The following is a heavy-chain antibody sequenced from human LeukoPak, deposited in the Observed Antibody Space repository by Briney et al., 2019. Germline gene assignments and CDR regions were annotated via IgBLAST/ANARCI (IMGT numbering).Heavy chain of an antibody. V-gene: IGHV4-38-2*02. D-gene: IGHD6-13*01. CDR1: GYSISSGYY. CDR2: IYHSGST. CDR3: ARGRGWYSSSWPGGY. Sequence: SETLSLTCTVSGYSISSGYYWGWIRQPPGKGLEWIGSIYHSGSTNYNPSLKSRVTISVDTSKNQFSLKVSSVIAADTAVYYCARGRGWYSSSWPGGYWGQGTLVTVSS. J-gene: IGHJ4*02.